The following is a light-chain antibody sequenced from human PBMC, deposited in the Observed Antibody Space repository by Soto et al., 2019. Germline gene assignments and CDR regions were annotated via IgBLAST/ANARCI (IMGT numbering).Light chain of an antibody. Sequence: DIQMTQSPSSLSASIGDRVSFTCQASQDISKFLNWYQHKPGQAPSLLIYDASKSQFGVPSRFSGSGSGTDFIFTISSLQPEDNATYYCQQYENRPYTFGPGTKV. CDR3: QQYENRPYT. CDR2: DAS. J-gene: IGKJ3*01. CDR1: QDISKF. V-gene: IGKV1-33*01.